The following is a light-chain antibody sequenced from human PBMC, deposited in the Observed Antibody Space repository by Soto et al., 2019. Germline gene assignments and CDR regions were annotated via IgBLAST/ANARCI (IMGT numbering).Light chain of an antibody. CDR2: DNN. CDR3: GGWDSSLSVVV. Sequence: QSVLTQPPSVSAAPGQTVTISCSGSSSNIGGNSVSWYQHLPGTAPKLLIYDNNKRPSGIPDRFSGSRSGTSATLGITGLQAGDEGDYYCGGWDSSLSVVVFGGGTKVTVL. CDR1: SSNIGGNS. V-gene: IGLV1-51*01. J-gene: IGLJ3*02.